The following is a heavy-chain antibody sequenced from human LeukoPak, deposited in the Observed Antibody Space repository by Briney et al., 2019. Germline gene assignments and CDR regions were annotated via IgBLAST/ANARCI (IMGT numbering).Heavy chain of an antibody. D-gene: IGHD1-26*01. J-gene: IGHJ6*02. Sequence: PGGSLRLSCAAPGFTFKDYGTHWVRHPPGKGLEWVSGINWNGGGTDYADSVKGRFTISRDNAKNSLYLQMTSLRSEDTALYYCAKHLRATNTYIFFGLDVWGQGTTVTVS. CDR1: GFTFKDYG. CDR2: INWNGGGT. CDR3: AKHLRATNTYIFFGLDV. V-gene: IGHV3-9*01.